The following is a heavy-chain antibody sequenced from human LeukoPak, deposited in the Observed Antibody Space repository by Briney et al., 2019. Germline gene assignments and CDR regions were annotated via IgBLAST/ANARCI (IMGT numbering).Heavy chain of an antibody. J-gene: IGHJ4*02. V-gene: IGHV1-2*02. Sequence: ASVKVSCKASGYTFSGFYTHWVRQAPGQGLEWMGWINPDSGGTDYAQKFQGRVTMTRGTSISTAYMELSSLTSDDAAVYYCARYHRDGSVPFDYWGQGTLVTVSS. CDR3: ARYHRDGSVPFDY. CDR1: GYTFSGFY. CDR2: INPDSGGT. D-gene: IGHD3-10*01.